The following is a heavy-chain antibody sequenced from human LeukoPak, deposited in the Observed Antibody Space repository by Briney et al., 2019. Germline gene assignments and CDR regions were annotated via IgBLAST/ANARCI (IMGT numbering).Heavy chain of an antibody. CDR2: ISASGGRT. CDR1: GFIFSNYA. CDR3: AKDGGLWVSAHWGDS. Sequence: GGSLRLSCATSGFIFSNYAMSWVRQAPGKGLEWVSAISASGGRTYYADSVKGRFTVSRDDSKNTLYLQMNSLRAEDTAVYYCAKDGGLWVSAHWGDSWGRGTLVTVSS. D-gene: IGHD7-27*01. J-gene: IGHJ4*02. V-gene: IGHV3-23*01.